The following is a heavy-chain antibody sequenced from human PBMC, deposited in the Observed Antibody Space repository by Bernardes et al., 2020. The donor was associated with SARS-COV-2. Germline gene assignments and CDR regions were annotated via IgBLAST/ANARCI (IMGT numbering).Heavy chain of an antibody. CDR1: GGTFSSYY. CDR3: ARGGTGTTYYYYYGMDV. Sequence: GGSLRLSCAASGGTFSSYYMHWVRQATGKGLEWVAAICTAGDTYYPGSVKGRFTISRENAKNSLYLQMNSLRAGDTAVYDCARGGTGTTYYYYYGMDVWGQGTPVTVSS. CDR2: ICTAGDT. V-gene: IGHV3-13*01. D-gene: IGHD1-1*01. J-gene: IGHJ6*02.